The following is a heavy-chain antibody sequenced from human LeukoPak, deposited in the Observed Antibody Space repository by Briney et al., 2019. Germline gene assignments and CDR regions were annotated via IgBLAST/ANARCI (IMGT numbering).Heavy chain of an antibody. J-gene: IGHJ3*02. CDR1: GLTFSSYA. CDR2: ISGSGGNT. Sequence: GGSLRLSCAASGLTFSSYAMNWVRQAPGKGLEWVSAISGSGGNTYYADSVKGRFTISRDNSKNTLYLQMNSLRAEDTAVYYCANPRGNYGVYAFDIWGQGTMVTVSS. D-gene: IGHD4-17*01. CDR3: ANPRGNYGVYAFDI. V-gene: IGHV3-23*01.